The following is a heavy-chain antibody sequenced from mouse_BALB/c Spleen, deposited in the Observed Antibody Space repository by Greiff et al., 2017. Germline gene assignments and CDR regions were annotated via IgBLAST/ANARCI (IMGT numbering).Heavy chain of an antibody. J-gene: IGHJ3*01. V-gene: IGHV3-2*02. CDR3: ARKYGNYDWFAY. CDR1: GYSITSDYA. CDR2: ISYSGST. Sequence: VQLQQSGPGLVKPSQSLSLTCTVTGYSITSDYAWNWIRQFPGNKLEWMGYISYSGSTSYNPSLKSRISITRDTSKNQFFLQLNSVTTEDTATYYCARKYGNYDWFAYWGQGTLVTVSA. D-gene: IGHD2-10*02.